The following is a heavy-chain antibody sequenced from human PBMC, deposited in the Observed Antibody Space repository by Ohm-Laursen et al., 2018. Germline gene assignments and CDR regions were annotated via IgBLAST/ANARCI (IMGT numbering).Heavy chain of an antibody. D-gene: IGHD3-16*02. J-gene: IGHJ5*02. CDR1: GGSISSYY. CDR2: IYDSGSS. Sequence: SDTLSLTCTVSGGSISSYYWSWIRQPPGKGLEYIGYIYDSGSSKYYNPSLESRVTISVDTSKNQISLNLRSVTAADTAMYYCARVSRVITFGGVIVPNWFDPWGQGTLVTVSS. V-gene: IGHV4-59*07. CDR3: ARVSRVITFGGVIVPNWFDP.